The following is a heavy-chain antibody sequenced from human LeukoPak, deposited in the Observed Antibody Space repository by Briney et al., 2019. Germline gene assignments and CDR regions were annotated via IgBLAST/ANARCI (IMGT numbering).Heavy chain of an antibody. D-gene: IGHD2-21*01. V-gene: IGHV3-21*01. Sequence: KTGGSLRLSCAASGFTFTSYTMNWVRQAPGKGLEWVSDISSSGSYIDYADSVKGRFTISRDNAKNSLFLHMNSLRAEDTAVYYCARSLIAVGAFDIWGQGTMVTVPS. J-gene: IGHJ3*02. CDR2: ISSSGSYI. CDR1: GFTFTSYT. CDR3: ARSLIAVGAFDI.